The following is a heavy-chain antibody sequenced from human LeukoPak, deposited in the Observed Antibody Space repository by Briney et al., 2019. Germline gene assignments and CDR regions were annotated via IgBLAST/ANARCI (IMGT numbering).Heavy chain of an antibody. J-gene: IGHJ4*02. Sequence: SETLSLTCAVYGGSFSGYYWSWIRQPPGKGLEWIGEINHSGSTNYNPSLKSRVTISVDTSKNQFSLKLSSVTAADTAVYYCARLSPGPRYSGYVLRGSDYWGQGTLVTVSS. CDR2: INHSGST. D-gene: IGHD5-12*01. CDR3: ARLSPGPRYSGYVLRGSDY. V-gene: IGHV4-34*01. CDR1: GGSFSGYY.